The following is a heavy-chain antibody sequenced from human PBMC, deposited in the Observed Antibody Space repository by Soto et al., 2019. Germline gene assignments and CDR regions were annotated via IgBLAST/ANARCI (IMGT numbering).Heavy chain of an antibody. D-gene: IGHD6-6*01. CDR1: GFTFSYYA. V-gene: IGHV3-23*01. Sequence: GGSLRLSCAASGFTFSYYAMTWVRQAPGKGLEWVSAISGSGGSKYYADSVKGRFTISRDNPKNTLYLQMNSLRAEDTAVYYCAKDSSQQLGWYWGQGTLVTVSS. CDR3: AKDSSQQLGWY. CDR2: ISGSGGSK. J-gene: IGHJ4*02.